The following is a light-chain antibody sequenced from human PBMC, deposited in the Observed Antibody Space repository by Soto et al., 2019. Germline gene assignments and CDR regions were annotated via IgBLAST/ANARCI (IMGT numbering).Light chain of an antibody. CDR3: SSYTSGSAHVV. CDR2: DVS. J-gene: IGLJ2*01. V-gene: IGLV2-14*01. Sequence: QSALTQPASVSGSPGQSITISCTGTSSDVGGYNYVSWYQQHPGQAPKLMIYDVSNRTSGVSNRFSGSKSGNTASLTISGLQAEDEADYYCSSYTSGSAHVVFGGGTKLTVL. CDR1: SSDVGGYNY.